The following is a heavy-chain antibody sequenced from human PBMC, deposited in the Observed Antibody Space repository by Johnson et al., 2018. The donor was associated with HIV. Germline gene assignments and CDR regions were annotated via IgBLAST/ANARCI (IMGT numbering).Heavy chain of an antibody. CDR3: ARARGAFDI. CDR2: IWYDGSNK. CDR1: RFTFSSCA. J-gene: IGHJ3*02. D-gene: IGHD3-10*01. V-gene: IGHV3-33*08. Sequence: QVQLVESGGGVVQPGRSLRLSCAASRFTFSSCAMHWVRQAPGKGLEWVAFIWYDGSNKYYADSVKGRFTISRDNSKNTLYLQMNSLRAEDTAVYYCARARGAFDIWGQGTMVTVSS.